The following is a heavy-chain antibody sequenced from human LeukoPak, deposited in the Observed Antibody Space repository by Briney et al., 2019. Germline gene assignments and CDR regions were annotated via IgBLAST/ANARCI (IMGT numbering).Heavy chain of an antibody. CDR2: IYYSGRT. D-gene: IGHD2-2*02. CDR1: GGSIGSGGYY. Sequence: SETLFLTCTVSGGSIGSGGYYWSWIRQHPGKGLEWIGYIYYSGRTYYNPSLKSRVTISEDTSKNQFSLKLSSVTAADTAVYYCARAYLGATFDYWGQGILVTVSS. J-gene: IGHJ4*02. V-gene: IGHV4-31*03. CDR3: ARAYLGATFDY.